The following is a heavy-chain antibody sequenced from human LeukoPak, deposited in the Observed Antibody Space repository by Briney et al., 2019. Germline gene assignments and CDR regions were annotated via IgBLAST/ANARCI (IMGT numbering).Heavy chain of an antibody. Sequence: GGSLRLSCATSGFIFSNYAVNWVRQAPGKGLEWVSSISSSSIYIYYADSVKGRFTISRDNAKKSLFLQMNSLRAEDTAVYYCARGRVNYGGDFDYWGQGTLVTVSS. J-gene: IGHJ4*02. CDR2: ISSSSIYI. V-gene: IGHV3-21*01. CDR3: ARGRVNYGGDFDY. D-gene: IGHD4-23*01. CDR1: GFIFSNYA.